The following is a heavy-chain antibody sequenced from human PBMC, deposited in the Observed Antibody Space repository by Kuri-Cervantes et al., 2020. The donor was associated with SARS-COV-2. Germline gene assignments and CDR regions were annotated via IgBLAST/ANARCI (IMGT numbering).Heavy chain of an antibody. V-gene: IGHV3-7*03. CDR2: IKQDGSEK. CDR3: ARDQYYYDSSGYYQWFDP. D-gene: IGHD3-22*01. J-gene: IGHJ5*02. CDR1: GFTFSSYW. Sequence: GESLKISCAASGFTFSSYWMSWVRQAPGKGLEWVANIKQDGSEKYYVDSVKGRFTISRDSAKNSLYLQMNSLRAEDTAVYYCARDQYYYDSSGYYQWFDPWGQGTLVTVSS.